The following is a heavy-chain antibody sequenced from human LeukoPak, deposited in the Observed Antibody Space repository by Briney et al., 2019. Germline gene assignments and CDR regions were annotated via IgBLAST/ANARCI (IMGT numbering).Heavy chain of an antibody. CDR2: ISAYNGNT. Sequence: ASVKVSCKASGYTFTSYGISWVRQAPGQGLEWMGWISAYNGNTNYAQKLQGRVTMTTDTSTSTAYMGLRSLRSDDTAVYYCARGPRGSVVVPAATTYYYYYYMDVWGKGTTVTVSS. CDR1: GYTFTSYG. CDR3: ARGPRGSVVVPAATTYYYYYYMDV. D-gene: IGHD2-2*01. J-gene: IGHJ6*03. V-gene: IGHV1-18*01.